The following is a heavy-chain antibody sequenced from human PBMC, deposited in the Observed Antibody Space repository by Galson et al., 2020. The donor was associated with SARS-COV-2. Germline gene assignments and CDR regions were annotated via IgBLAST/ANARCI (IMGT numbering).Heavy chain of an antibody. J-gene: IGHJ5*02. D-gene: IGHD4-17*01. CDR1: GYTLTELS. CDR2: FDPEDGET. Sequence: ASVKVSCKVSGYTLTELSMHWVRQAPGKGLEWMGGFDPEDGETIYAQKFQGRVTMTEDTSTDTAYMELSSLRSEDTAVYYCATASPLTVTKHWFDPWGQGTLVTVSS. CDR3: ATASPLTVTKHWFDP. V-gene: IGHV1-24*01.